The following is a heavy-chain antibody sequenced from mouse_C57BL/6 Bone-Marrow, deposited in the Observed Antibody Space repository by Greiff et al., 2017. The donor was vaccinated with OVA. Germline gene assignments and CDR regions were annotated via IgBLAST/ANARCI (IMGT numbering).Heavy chain of an antibody. CDR2: IYPRSGNT. D-gene: IGHD2-4*01. V-gene: IGHV1-81*01. J-gene: IGHJ4*01. Sequence: QVHVKQSGAELARPGASVKLSCKASGYTFTSYGISWVKQRTGQGLEWIGEIYPRSGNTYYNEKFKGKATLTADKSSSTAYMELRSLTSEDSAVYVCARWAMIRYYAMDYWGQGTSVTVSS. CDR3: ARWAMIRYYAMDY. CDR1: GYTFTSYG.